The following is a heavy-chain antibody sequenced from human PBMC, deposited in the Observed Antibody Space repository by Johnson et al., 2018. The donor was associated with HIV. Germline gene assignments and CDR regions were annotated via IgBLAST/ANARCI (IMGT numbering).Heavy chain of an antibody. D-gene: IGHD3-9*01. CDR1: GFIFSSYA. Sequence: QVQLVESGGGVVQPGKSLKLSCAASGFIFSSYAMHWVRQAPGKGLEWVALISYDGSNKYHADSVKGLFTISRDNSKSTLYLQMNSLRPEDTAVYYCASVYYDMLTGYYYDALAIWGRGTMVTVSS. J-gene: IGHJ3*02. V-gene: IGHV3-30-3*01. CDR2: ISYDGSNK. CDR3: ASVYYDMLTGYYYDALAI.